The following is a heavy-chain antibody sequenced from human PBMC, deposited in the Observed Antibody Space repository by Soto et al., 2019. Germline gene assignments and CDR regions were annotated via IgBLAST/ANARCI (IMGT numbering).Heavy chain of an antibody. J-gene: IGHJ5*02. CDR1: GYTFAIYG. CDR2: ISAYNGNT. V-gene: IGHV1-18*01. CDR3: ARVAIVVVPAATRTFNWFDP. D-gene: IGHD2-2*03. Sequence: ASVKVACKSSGYTFAIYGISWVQQAPGQGLEWMGWISAYNGNTNYAQKLQGRVTMTTDTSTSTAYMELRSLRSDDTAVYYCARVAIVVVPAATRTFNWFDPWGQGTLVTVSS.